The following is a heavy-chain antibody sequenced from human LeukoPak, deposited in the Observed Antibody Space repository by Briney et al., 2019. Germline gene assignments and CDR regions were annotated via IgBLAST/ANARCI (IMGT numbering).Heavy chain of an antibody. CDR1: GGSISSGGYY. V-gene: IGHV4-31*03. D-gene: IGHD1-26*01. Sequence: PSQTLSLTCTVSGGSISSGGYYWSWIRQHPGKGLEWIGYIYYSGSTYYNPSLKSRVTISVDTSKNQFSLKLSSVTAADTAVYYCARGGGSYYVRMVYFDSWGQGTLVTVSS. CDR3: ARGGGSYYVRMVYFDS. J-gene: IGHJ4*02. CDR2: IYYSGST.